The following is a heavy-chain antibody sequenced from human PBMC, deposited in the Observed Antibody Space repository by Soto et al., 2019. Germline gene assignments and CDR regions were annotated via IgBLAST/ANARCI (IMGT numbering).Heavy chain of an antibody. CDR3: ARDRAKICRGDCYSLVGYYYYGMDA. V-gene: IGHV1-18*04. J-gene: IGHJ6*02. D-gene: IGHD2-21*02. CDR2: ISAYNGNT. Sequence: QVQLVQSGAEVKKPGASVKVSCKASGYTFTSYGISWVRQAPGQGLELMGWISAYNGNTNYAQKLQGRVTMTTDTSTSTAYMELRSLRSDDTAVYYCARDRAKICRGDCYSLVGYYYYGMDAWGPGTTVTVSS. CDR1: GYTFTSYG.